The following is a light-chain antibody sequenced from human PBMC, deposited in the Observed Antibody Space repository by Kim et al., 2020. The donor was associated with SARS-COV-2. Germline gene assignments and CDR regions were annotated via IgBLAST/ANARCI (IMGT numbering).Light chain of an antibody. J-gene: IGKJ1*01. V-gene: IGKV1-5*03. CDR3: QQYNSYWT. CDR1: QSISSW. CDR2: KAS. Sequence: SASVGDRVTITCRDSQSISSWLAWYQQKPGKAPKLLIYKASSLESGVPSRFSGSGSGTEFTPTISSLQPDDFATYYCQQYNSYWTFGQGTKVDIK.